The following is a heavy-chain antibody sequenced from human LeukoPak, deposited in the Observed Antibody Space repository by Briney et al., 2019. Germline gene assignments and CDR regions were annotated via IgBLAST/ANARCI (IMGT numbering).Heavy chain of an antibody. D-gene: IGHD3-3*01. V-gene: IGHV3-23*01. CDR3: AREGITIFGVVMASPLDY. J-gene: IGHJ4*02. CDR2: ITGSGGTT. CDR1: GLTFSSHA. Sequence: GGSLRLSCVASGLTFSSHAMTWVRQTPGKGLEWVSGITGSGGTTYHADSVKGRFTISRDNSKNTLYLQMNSLRAEDTAVYYCAREGITIFGVVMASPLDYWGQGTLVTVSS.